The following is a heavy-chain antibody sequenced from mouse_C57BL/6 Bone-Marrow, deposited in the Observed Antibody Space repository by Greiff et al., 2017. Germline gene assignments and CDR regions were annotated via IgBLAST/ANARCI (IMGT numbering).Heavy chain of an antibody. CDR1: GFTFSSYA. D-gene: IGHD1-1*01. J-gene: IGHJ4*01. Sequence: EVHLVESGGGLVKPGGSLKLSCAASGFTFSSYAMSWVRQTPEKRLEWVATISDGGSYTYYPDNVKGRFTISRDNAKNNLYLQMSHLKSKDTAMYYCARGELRSYYYAMDYWGQGTSVTVSS. CDR2: ISDGGSYT. CDR3: ARGELRSYYYAMDY. V-gene: IGHV5-4*01.